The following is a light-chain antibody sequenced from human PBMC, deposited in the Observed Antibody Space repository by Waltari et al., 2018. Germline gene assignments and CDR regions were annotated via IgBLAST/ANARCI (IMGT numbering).Light chain of an antibody. CDR2: EVN. V-gene: IGLV2-8*01. CDR3: SSYSGSNDYV. Sequence: QSALTQPPSASGSPGQSVTISCTGTSSDVGGYNYVSWYQQHQGKAPKLRIYEVNKRPAGVPDRFSGSNYGTTASLTVSGLQAEDEADYYCSSYSGSNDYVFGTGTEVTVL. CDR1: SSDVGGYNY. J-gene: IGLJ1*01.